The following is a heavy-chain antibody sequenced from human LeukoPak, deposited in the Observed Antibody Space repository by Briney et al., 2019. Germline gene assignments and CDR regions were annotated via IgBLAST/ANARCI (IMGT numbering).Heavy chain of an antibody. CDR1: GYSFTGFY. CDR3: ARGGDDSGHYFAY. Sequence: ASVQISCKASGYSFTGFYIHWVRQAPGQGLEWMAWINPQSGATNYAQKFKGRITTTRDMSITTAYMEVTTLRSDDTAVYYCARGGDDSGHYFAYWGQGTLVTVSS. D-gene: IGHD3-22*01. CDR2: INPQSGAT. V-gene: IGHV1-2*02. J-gene: IGHJ4*02.